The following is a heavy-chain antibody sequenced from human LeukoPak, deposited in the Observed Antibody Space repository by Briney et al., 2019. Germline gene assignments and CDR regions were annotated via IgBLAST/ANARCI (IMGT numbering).Heavy chain of an antibody. V-gene: IGHV3-30-3*01. CDR1: GFTFSSYA. CDR2: ISYDGTNK. Sequence: PGGSLRLSCAASGFTFSSYAMHWVRQAPGKGLEWVAVISYDGTNKYYADSVKGRFTISRDNSKKTLYLKMKSLRAEDTAVYYCARDPSSLTSRMLYFDYWGQGTLVTVSS. J-gene: IGHJ4*02. D-gene: IGHD2-2*01. CDR3: ARDPSSLTSRMLYFDY.